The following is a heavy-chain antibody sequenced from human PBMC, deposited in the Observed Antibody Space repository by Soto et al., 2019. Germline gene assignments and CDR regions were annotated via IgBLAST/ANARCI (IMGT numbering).Heavy chain of an antibody. J-gene: IGHJ6*03. V-gene: IGHV5-51*01. CDR1: GYSFTSYW. Sequence: GESLKISCKGSGYSFTSYWIGWVRQMPGKGLEWMGIIYPGDSDTRYSPSFQGQVTISADKSISTAYLQWSSLKASDTAMYYCARVLPADSRVDYYYMDVWGKGTKVTVSS. CDR2: IYPGDSDT. CDR3: ARVLPADSRVDYYYMDV. D-gene: IGHD2-2*01.